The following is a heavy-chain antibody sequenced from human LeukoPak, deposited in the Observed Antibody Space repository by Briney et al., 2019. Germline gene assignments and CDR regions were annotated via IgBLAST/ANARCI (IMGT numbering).Heavy chain of an antibody. CDR2: IYWDDDK. Sequence: SGHTLVNPTQTLTLTCTFSGFSLSTSGVAVGWIRQPPGKALKWLALIYWDDDKRYRLSLKSRLTITKDTSKKQVVLTMTNMDPVDTATYYCAHRRVSKYYFDYWGQGTLVTVSS. CDR3: AHRRVSKYYFDY. J-gene: IGHJ4*02. CDR1: GFSLSTSGVA. V-gene: IGHV2-5*02.